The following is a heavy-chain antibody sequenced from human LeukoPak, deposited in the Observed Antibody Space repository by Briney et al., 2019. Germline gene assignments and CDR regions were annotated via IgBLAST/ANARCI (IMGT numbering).Heavy chain of an antibody. CDR2: ISGSGVYT. J-gene: IGHJ3*02. CDR1: GFTFDSYG. V-gene: IGHV3-23*01. D-gene: IGHD5-24*01. Sequence: GGTLRLSCAASGFTFDSYGMNWVRQAPGKGLEWISGISGSGVYTYYADSVKGRFTISRDNSKNTLYLVMNSLRVDDTAVYYCAKAVDLATISVDIWGQGTMVTVSS. CDR3: AKAVDLATISVDI.